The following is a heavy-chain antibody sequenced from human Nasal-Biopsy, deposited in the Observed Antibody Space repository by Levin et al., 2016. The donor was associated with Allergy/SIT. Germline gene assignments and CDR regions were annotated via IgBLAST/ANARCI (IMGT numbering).Heavy chain of an antibody. J-gene: IGHJ6*02. CDR1: GFTFGDSG. CDR3: VKAWGRDYYYGMDV. Sequence: GGSLRLSCAASGFTFGDSGMHWVRQGPDKGLEWVSGISWNSESIGYADYVRGRFTISRDNAKNSLYLEMNSLRPEDTAFYYCVKAWGRDYYYGMDVWGQGTTVTVSS. CDR2: ISWNSESI. D-gene: IGHD7-27*01. V-gene: IGHV3-9*01.